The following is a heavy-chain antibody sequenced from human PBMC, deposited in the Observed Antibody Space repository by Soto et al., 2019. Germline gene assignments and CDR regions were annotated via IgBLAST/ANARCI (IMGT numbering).Heavy chain of an antibody. CDR2: IESDGSST. CDR3: ARDRADPIGDYHPLFDS. V-gene: IGHV3-74*01. CDR1: GFTFSSHW. D-gene: IGHD2-21*01. Sequence: GGSLRLSCAASGFTFSSHWMHWVRQAPGKGLVWVSRIESDGSSTNYADSEKGRFTVSRDNAKNTLYLQMNSLRVEDTAVYYCARDRADPIGDYHPLFDSWGLGTLVTVSS. J-gene: IGHJ4*02.